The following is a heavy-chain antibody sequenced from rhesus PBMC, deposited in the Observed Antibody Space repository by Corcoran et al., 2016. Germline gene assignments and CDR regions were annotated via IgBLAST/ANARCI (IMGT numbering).Heavy chain of an antibody. J-gene: IGHJ4*01. CDR1: GYSIRSGYS. Sequence: QVQLQESGPELVKPSETLSLPCDVSGYSIRSGYSWGWIRQPPGKGLEWIGQIYGGSGSTYYNPSLKRRVTLSVDTAKNQLSLKLSPVTTADTAVYDCARGGYNYCDYWGQGVLVTVSS. D-gene: IGHD2-2*01. CDR2: IYGGSGST. CDR3: ARGGYNYCDY. V-gene: IGHV4-127*01.